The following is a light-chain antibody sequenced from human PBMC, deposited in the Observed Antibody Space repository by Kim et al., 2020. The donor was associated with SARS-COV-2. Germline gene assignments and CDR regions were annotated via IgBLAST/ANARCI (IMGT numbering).Light chain of an antibody. CDR1: SSDVGGYNY. CDR3: CSYAGSYTVV. CDR2: DVS. J-gene: IGLJ2*01. V-gene: IGLV2-11*01. Sequence: GQSVTISCTGTSSDVGGYNYVSWYQQHPGKAPKLMIYDVSKRPSGVPDRFSGSKSGNPASLTISGLQAEDEADYYCCSYAGSYTVVFGGGTQLTVL.